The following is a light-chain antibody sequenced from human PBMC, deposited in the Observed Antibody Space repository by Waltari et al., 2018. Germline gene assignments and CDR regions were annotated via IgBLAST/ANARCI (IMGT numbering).Light chain of an antibody. Sequence: DIQLTQSPSFLSASVGDRVTITCRASQGISRNLALYFQKPGKAPKLLMYAASSLQSGVPPRFSGSGSGTEFILTISSLQPEDSATYYCQQVNSFPRTFGQGTKVEIK. CDR3: QQVNSFPRT. V-gene: IGKV1-9*01. J-gene: IGKJ1*01. CDR2: AAS. CDR1: QGISRN.